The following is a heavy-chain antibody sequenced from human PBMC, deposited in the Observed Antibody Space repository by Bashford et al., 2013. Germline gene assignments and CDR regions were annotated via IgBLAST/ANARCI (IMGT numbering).Heavy chain of an antibody. CDR1: GYTFISYG. Sequence: ASVKVSCKASGYTFISYGFSWVRQAPGQGLEWMGWINTYNGNTNYAQKLQGRVTLTTDTSTTTAYMELRSLRSDDTAVYYCARDQEAIFGVVSFPFDPWGQEPWSPSPQ. D-gene: IGHD3-3*01. CDR2: INTYNGNT. J-gene: IGHJ5*02. CDR3: ARDQEAIFGVVSFPFDP. V-gene: IGHV1-18*01.